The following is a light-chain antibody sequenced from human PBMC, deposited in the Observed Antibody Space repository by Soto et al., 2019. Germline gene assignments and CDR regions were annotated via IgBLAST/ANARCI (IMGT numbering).Light chain of an antibody. CDR3: VQVSHFPCT. Sequence: DSVLTPTPLSSPVTLGQPASISCRSSQSLVHSDGTTYLSWLHQRPGQSPRLLIYRISDRFSGVAERLSDSGAVTEFTLQISRVEAEDFGIYCCVQVSHFPCTFGQGPKGEIK. CDR1: QSLVHSDGTTY. V-gene: IGKV2-24*01. J-gene: IGKJ1*01. CDR2: RIS.